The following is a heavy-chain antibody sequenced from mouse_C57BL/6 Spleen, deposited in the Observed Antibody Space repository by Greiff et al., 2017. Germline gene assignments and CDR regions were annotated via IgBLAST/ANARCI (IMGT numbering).Heavy chain of an antibody. J-gene: IGHJ1*03. D-gene: IGHD1-2*01. CDR2: IRNKANGYTK. CDR1: GFTFTDYY. Sequence: EVQVVESGGGLVQPGGSLSLSCAASGFTFTDYYMSWVRQPPGKALEWLGFIRNKANGYTKEYSASVKGRFTISRDNSQSILYLQMNALRAEDSATYYCARPTAHWYFEVWGTGTTVTVAS. CDR3: ARPTAHWYFEV. V-gene: IGHV7-3*01.